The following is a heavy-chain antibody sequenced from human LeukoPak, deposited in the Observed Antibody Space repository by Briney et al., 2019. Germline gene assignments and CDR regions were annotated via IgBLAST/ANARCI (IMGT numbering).Heavy chain of an antibody. D-gene: IGHD3-10*01. CDR2: IYTSGTT. CDR3: ARHRFGWFDP. Sequence: PSETLSLTCTVSGGSISSYFWGWIRQPAGKGLEWIGPIYTSGTTTDNPSPKNRATMSVDTSKNHFSLRLSAVTAAATAVYYCARHRFGWFDPWGQGTLVTVSS. CDR1: GGSISSYF. V-gene: IGHV4-4*07. J-gene: IGHJ5*02.